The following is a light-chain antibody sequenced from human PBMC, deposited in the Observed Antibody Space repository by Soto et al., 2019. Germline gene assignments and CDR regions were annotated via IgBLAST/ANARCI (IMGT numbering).Light chain of an antibody. CDR1: QSVSSN. J-gene: IGKJ1*01. Sequence: EIVMTPSPPTLSVSRGERATLSCRASQSVSSNLAWYQQKPGHAPRLLIYGASRRATGIPDRFSGSGSGTDFPLTISRLEHADVAVYYCQEYYNWPPWTFGQGTKVDIK. CDR3: QEYYNWPPWT. V-gene: IGKV3D-15*01. CDR2: GAS.